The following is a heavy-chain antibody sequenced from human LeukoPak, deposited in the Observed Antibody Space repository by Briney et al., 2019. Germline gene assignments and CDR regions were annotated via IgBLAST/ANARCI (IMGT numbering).Heavy chain of an antibody. Sequence: GSLRLSCAASGFTFSSNTMNWVRQAPGKGLEWVSSISRTGSDIFYADSLKGRFTISRDNAKNSLYLQMNSLRTEDTAVYYCARLRKITFNYYYGMDVWGQGTTVTVSS. D-gene: IGHD1-20*01. J-gene: IGHJ6*02. V-gene: IGHV3-21*01. CDR2: ISRTGSDI. CDR1: GFTFSSNT. CDR3: ARLRKITFNYYYGMDV.